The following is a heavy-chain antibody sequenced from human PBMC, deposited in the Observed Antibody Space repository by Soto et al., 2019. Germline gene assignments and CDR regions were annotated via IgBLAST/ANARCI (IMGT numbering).Heavy chain of an antibody. CDR2: VKSKVNGETI. CDR3: SAELPDWGAYAFDY. Sequence: EVQLVESGGGLVESGGSLRLSCAASGFTFKGAWMNWVRQGPGKGLEWVGRVKSKVNGETIHYAAPVQGRFTISRDDSRYPVYLQMNSLGTEDTALSYGSAELPDWGAYAFDYWGQGALVTVSS. J-gene: IGHJ4*02. D-gene: IGHD3-16*01. V-gene: IGHV3-15*07. CDR1: GFTFKGAW.